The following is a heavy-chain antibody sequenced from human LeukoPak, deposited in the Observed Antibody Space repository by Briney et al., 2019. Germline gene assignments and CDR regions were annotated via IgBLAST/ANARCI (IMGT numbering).Heavy chain of an antibody. J-gene: IGHJ4*02. CDR2: ISGSGGST. CDR1: GFTFSSYA. V-gene: IGHV3-23*01. D-gene: IGHD5-24*01. Sequence: PGGSLRLSCVASGFTFSSYAMSWVRQAPGKGLEWVAAISGSGGSTYYADSVKGRFTISRDNSKNTLYLQMNSLRAEDTAVYYCAKDPKRDGYNSGHFDYWGQGTLVTVSS. CDR3: AKDPKRDGYNSGHFDY.